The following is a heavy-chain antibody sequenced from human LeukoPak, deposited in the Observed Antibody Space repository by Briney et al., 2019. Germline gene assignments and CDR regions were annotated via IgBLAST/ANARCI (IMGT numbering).Heavy chain of an antibody. CDR1: GFTFSSYS. CDR2: ISSNSSYI. V-gene: IGHV3-21*01. CDR3: ASPVLLIRGVTVDY. D-gene: IGHD3-10*01. Sequence: PGGSLRLSCAASGFTFSSYSMNWVRQAPGKGLEWVSSISSNSSYIYYADSVKGRFTISRDNAKNSLYLQMNSLRAEDTAVYYCASPVLLIRGVTVDYWGQGTLVTVSP. J-gene: IGHJ4*02.